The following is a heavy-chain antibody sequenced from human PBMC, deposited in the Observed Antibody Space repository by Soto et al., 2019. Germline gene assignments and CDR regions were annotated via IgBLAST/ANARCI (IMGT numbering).Heavy chain of an antibody. D-gene: IGHD5-12*01. CDR3: ARDRDGYNYFDY. CDR2: IYYSGST. CDR1: GGSISSYY. J-gene: IGHJ4*02. V-gene: IGHV4-59*01. Sequence: SETLSLTCTVSGGSISSYYWNWIRQPPGKGLEWIGYIYYSGSTNYNPSLKSRVTLSVDTSKHQFSLKVSSVTAADTAVYYCARDRDGYNYFDYWGQGALVTVSS.